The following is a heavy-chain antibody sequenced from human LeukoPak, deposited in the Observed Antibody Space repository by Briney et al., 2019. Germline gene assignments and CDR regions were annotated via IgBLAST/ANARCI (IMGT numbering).Heavy chain of an antibody. CDR2: ISTDNGKT. D-gene: IGHD2-8*01. CDR1: GYSFTRYG. CDR3: ARDWYCPNDVCYNCFDP. J-gene: IGHJ5*02. V-gene: IGHV1-18*01. Sequence: ASVKVSCKTSGYSFTRYGISWVRQAPGQGLAWLGGISTDNGKTNYAQKFRGRGTMTTDTSTNTAYMELRGLRSEDTAMYYCARDWYCPNDVCYNCFDPWGQGTLVSVSS.